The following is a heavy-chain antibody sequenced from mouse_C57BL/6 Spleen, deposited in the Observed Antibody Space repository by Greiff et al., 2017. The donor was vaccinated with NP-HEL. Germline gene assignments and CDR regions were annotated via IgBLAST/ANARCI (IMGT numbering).Heavy chain of an antibody. CDR3: TRRDGLLGYYFDY. Sequence: VQLQQSGTVLARPGASVKMSCKTSGYTFTSYWMHWVKQRPGQGLEWIGAIYPGNSDTSYNQKFKGKAKLTAVTSASTAYMELSSLTTEDSAVIYCTRRDGLLGYYFDYWGQGPTLTVSS. J-gene: IGHJ2*01. CDR1: GYTFTSYW. D-gene: IGHD2-10*01. CDR2: IYPGNSDT. V-gene: IGHV1-5*01.